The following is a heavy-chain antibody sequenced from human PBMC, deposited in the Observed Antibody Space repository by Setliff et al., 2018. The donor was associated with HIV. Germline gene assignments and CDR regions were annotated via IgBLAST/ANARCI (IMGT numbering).Heavy chain of an antibody. CDR3: ARGELSSMDV. D-gene: IGHD3-10*01. CDR2: MNPNSGNT. V-gene: IGHV1-8*02. J-gene: IGHJ6*02. CDR1: GGTFSSDG. Sequence: ASVKVSCKASGGTFSSDGSSWVRQATGQGLEWMGWMNPNSGNTGYAQKFQGSVTMTRNTSISTAYMELSSLRSEDTAVYYCARGELSSMDVWGQGTTVTVSS.